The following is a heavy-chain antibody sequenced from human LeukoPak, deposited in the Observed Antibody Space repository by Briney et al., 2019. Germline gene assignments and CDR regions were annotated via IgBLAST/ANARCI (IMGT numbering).Heavy chain of an antibody. CDR3: ARVHFYYMDI. Sequence: GGSLRLSCAVSGFRISINDVSWVRQAPGKGLQWVSMMYIDGNRYYADSVKGRFTISRDNSKNTLFLQMDSLRADDTAVYYCARVHFYYMDIWGKGTTVTISS. J-gene: IGHJ6*03. CDR2: MYIDGNR. D-gene: IGHD5/OR15-5a*01. V-gene: IGHV3-53*01. CDR1: GFRISIND.